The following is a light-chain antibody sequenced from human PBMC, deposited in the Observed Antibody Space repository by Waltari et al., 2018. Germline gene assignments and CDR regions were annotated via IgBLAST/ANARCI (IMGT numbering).Light chain of an antibody. CDR1: QSVSVN. J-gene: IGKJ4*01. CDR3: QQSHNWPPLT. CDR2: SAS. Sequence: EVVLTQSPATLSLSPGERATLYCRASQSVSVNLAWYQQRPGQAPRLLIYSASTRATGIPARFSGSGSGTEFTLTISSLESEDFAVYYCQQSHNWPPLTFGGGTKVEIK. V-gene: IGKV3-15*01.